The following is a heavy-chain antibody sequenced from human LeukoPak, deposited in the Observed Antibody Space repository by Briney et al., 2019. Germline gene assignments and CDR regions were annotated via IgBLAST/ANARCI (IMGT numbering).Heavy chain of an antibody. V-gene: IGHV3-30*02. J-gene: IGHJ4*02. Sequence: GGSLRLSCAASGFIFSSYGMHWVRQAPGKGLEWVAFIQYDGSNKYYADSVKGRFTISRDNSKNTLYLQVNSLRAEDTAVYYCAKDFKAVSSGYSDFDYWGQGTLVTVSS. D-gene: IGHD3-22*01. CDR2: IQYDGSNK. CDR3: AKDFKAVSSGYSDFDY. CDR1: GFIFSSYG.